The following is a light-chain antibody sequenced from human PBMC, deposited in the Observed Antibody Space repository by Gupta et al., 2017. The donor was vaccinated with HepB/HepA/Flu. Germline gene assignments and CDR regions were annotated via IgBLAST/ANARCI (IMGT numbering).Light chain of an antibody. J-gene: IGKJ1*01. V-gene: IGKV3-11*01. CDR1: QSVSSY. Sequence: EIVLTQSPATLSLSPGERATLSCRASQSVSSYLAWYQQKPGQAPRLLIYGASNRATGIPARFSDSGSGTDFTLTISSLEPEDFAVYYCQHRSNWPPWTFGQGTKVEIK. CDR2: GAS. CDR3: QHRSNWPPWT.